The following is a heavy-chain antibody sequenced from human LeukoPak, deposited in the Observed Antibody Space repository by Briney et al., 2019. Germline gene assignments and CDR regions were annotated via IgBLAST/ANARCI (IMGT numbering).Heavy chain of an antibody. J-gene: IGHJ4*02. V-gene: IGHV4-4*02. CDR2: ISLAGQT. D-gene: IGHD1-26*01. Sequence: SGTPSLTCGVSGGSISGTNWWSWVRQPPGQGLEWIGEISLAGQTNYNPSLNGRVTMSLDKSSNQLSLHLTSVTAADTATYFCSRESGPFCPFGYWGQGTLVIVSS. CDR1: GGSISGTNW. CDR3: SRESGPFCPFGY.